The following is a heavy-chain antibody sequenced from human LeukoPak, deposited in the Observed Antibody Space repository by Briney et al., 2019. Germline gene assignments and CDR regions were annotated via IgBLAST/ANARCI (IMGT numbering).Heavy chain of an antibody. CDR3: ARDFYYYDSSGYLFQH. Sequence: GASVKVSCKASGGTFSSYAISWVRQAPGQGLEWMGGIIPIFGTANYAQKFQGRVTMTEDTSTDTAYMELSSLRSDDTAVYYCARDFYYYDSSGYLFQHWGQGTLVTVSS. J-gene: IGHJ1*01. CDR1: GGTFSSYA. D-gene: IGHD3-22*01. V-gene: IGHV1-69*06. CDR2: IIPIFGTA.